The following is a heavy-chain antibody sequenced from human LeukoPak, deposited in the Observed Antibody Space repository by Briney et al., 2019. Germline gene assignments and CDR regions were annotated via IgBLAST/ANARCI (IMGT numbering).Heavy chain of an antibody. V-gene: IGHV3-30*02. CDR1: GFTFSSYG. CDR3: AKGSAYYYGSGEELDY. D-gene: IGHD3-10*01. CDR2: IRYDGSNK. Sequence: GGSLRLSCAASGFTFSSYGMHWVRQAPGKGLEWVAFIRYDGSNKYYADSVKGRFTISRDNSKNTLYLQMNSLRAEDTAVYYCAKGSAYYYGSGEELDYWGQGTLVTVSS. J-gene: IGHJ4*02.